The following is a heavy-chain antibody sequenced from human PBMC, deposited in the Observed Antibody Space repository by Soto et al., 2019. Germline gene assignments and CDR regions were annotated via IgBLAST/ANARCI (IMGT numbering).Heavy chain of an antibody. CDR2: FYYSGST. V-gene: IGHV4-39*01. Sequence: PSETLSLTCTVSGGSISSTSYYWVWIRQPPGKGLEWIGSFYYSGSTYYNPSLKSRVTISVDTSENQFSLKLSSVTAADTAVYYCATVAGNYYYGMDVWGQGTTVTVSS. CDR1: GGSISSTSYY. J-gene: IGHJ6*02. D-gene: IGHD6-19*01. CDR3: ATVAGNYYYGMDV.